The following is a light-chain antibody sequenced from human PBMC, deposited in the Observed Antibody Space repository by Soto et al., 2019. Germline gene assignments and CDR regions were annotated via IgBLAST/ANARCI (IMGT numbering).Light chain of an antibody. CDR2: EVN. V-gene: IGLV2-8*01. CDR1: SSDVGGYNY. J-gene: IGLJ1*01. Sequence: QSALTQPPSASGSPGQSVTISCTGTSSDVGGYNYVSWYQQHPGKAPKLMIYEVNKRPSGVPDRFSGSKSGNTASLTVSGLQAEDEADYYCTSYAGSNYPFVFGTGTKLTVL. CDR3: TSYAGSNYPFV.